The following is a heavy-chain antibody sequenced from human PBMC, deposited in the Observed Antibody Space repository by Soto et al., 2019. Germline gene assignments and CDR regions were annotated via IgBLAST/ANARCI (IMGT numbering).Heavy chain of an antibody. CDR1: GYTFTSYY. D-gene: IGHD6-6*01. CDR2: VNPSGGTT. Sequence: ASVKVSCKASGYTFTSYYMHWVRQAPGQGLEWRRIVNPSGGTTSYAQKFQGRVTMTRDTSTSTVYMELSSLRSEDTALYYCARDGDIAARPGVLFDYWGQGTLVTVS. CDR3: ARDGDIAARPGVLFDY. V-gene: IGHV1-46*01. J-gene: IGHJ4*02.